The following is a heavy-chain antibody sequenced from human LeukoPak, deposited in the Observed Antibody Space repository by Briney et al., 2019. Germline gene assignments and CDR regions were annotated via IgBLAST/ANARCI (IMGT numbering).Heavy chain of an antibody. J-gene: IGHJ4*02. Sequence: GGSLRLSCAAPGFTLISYAISWVRPAPGKGLGWVSAISGSGGSTYYADSVKGRFTISRDNSKNTLYLQMNSLRAEDTAVYYCAKDLSVDTAMVTLYFDYWGQGTLVTVSS. CDR3: AKDLSVDTAMVTLYFDY. CDR1: GFTLISYA. CDR2: ISGSGGST. D-gene: IGHD5-18*01. V-gene: IGHV3-23*01.